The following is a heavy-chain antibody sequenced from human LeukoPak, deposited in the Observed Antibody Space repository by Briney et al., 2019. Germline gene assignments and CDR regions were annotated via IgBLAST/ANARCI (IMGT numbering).Heavy chain of an antibody. CDR2: MNPNSGNT. CDR3: ARAPYDSAAFDI. J-gene: IGHJ3*02. CDR1: GGTFSSYA. D-gene: IGHD3-22*01. Sequence: GASVKVSCKASGGTFSSYAISWVRQAPGQGLEWMGWMNPNSGNTGYAQKFQGRVTMTRNTSISTAYMELSSLRSEDTAVYYCARAPYDSAAFDIWGQGTMVTVSS. V-gene: IGHV1-8*02.